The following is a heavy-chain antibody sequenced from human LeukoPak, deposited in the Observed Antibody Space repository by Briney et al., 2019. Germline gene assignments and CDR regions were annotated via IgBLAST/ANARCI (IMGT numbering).Heavy chain of an antibody. Sequence: ASVKVSCKASGYTFTSYYMHWVRQAPGQGLEWMGIINPSGGSTSYAQKFQGRVTMTRDTSTSTVYMELSRLRSDDTAVYYCARDRSYYDFWSGYYTSYYGMDVWGQGTTVTVSS. J-gene: IGHJ6*02. CDR3: ARDRSYYDFWSGYYTSYYGMDV. CDR2: INPSGGST. CDR1: GYTFTSYY. V-gene: IGHV1-46*01. D-gene: IGHD3-3*01.